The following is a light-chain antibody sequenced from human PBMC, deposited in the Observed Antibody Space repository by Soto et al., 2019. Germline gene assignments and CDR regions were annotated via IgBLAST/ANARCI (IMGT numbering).Light chain of an antibody. CDR2: DAS. CDR1: QSVSGW. J-gene: IGKJ1*01. CDR3: QQYNSYLT. V-gene: IGKV1-5*02. Sequence: DIQMTQSPSTLSASVVDTVTVICRASQSVSGWLAWYQQKPGEAPKLLIYDASSLESGVPSRFSGSGSGTEFTLTISSLQPDDFATYYCQQYNSYLTCGQGTKVDIK.